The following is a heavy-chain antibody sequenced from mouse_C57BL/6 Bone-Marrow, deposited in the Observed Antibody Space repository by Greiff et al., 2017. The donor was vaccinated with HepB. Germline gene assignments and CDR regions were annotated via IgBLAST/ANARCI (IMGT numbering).Heavy chain of an antibody. J-gene: IGHJ4*01. CDR1: GYTFTSYG. Sequence: VQLQQSGAELARPGASVKMSCKASGYTFTSYGISWVKQRTGQGLEWIGEIYPRSGNTHYNEKFKGKATLTADKSSSTAYMELRSLTSEDSAVYFCARREPPYYAMDYGGQGTSVTVSS. CDR2: IYPRSGNT. V-gene: IGHV1-81*01. CDR3: ARREPPYYAMDY.